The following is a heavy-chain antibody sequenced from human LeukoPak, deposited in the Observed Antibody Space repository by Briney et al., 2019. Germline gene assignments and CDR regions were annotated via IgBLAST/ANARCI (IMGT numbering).Heavy chain of an antibody. CDR2: ISSSGSTI. Sequence: GGSLRLSCAASGFTFIDYAIHWVRQAPGKGLEWVSYISSSGSTIYYADSVKGRFTISRDNAKNSLYLQMNSLRAEDTAVYYCARALNFWSANGGLLWGQGTLVTVSS. CDR3: ARALNFWSANGGLL. D-gene: IGHD3-3*01. J-gene: IGHJ4*02. V-gene: IGHV3-11*01. CDR1: GFTFIDYA.